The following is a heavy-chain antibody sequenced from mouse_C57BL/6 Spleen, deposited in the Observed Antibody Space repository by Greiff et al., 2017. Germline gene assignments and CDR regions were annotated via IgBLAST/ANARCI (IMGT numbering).Heavy chain of an antibody. Sequence: VQLQQPGAELVKPGASVKLSCKASGYTFTSYWMHWVKQRPGQGLEWIGVIHPNSSSTNYNEKFKSKATLTVDKSSSTAYMQLSSLTSEDSAVYYGARRGLLSREYFDYWGQGTTLTVSS. CDR3: ARRGLLSREYFDY. D-gene: IGHD1-1*02. CDR2: IHPNSSST. J-gene: IGHJ2*01. CDR1: GYTFTSYW. V-gene: IGHV1-64*01.